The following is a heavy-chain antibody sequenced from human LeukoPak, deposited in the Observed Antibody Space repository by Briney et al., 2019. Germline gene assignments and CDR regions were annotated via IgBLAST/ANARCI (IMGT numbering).Heavy chain of an antibody. D-gene: IGHD4-11*01. Sequence: PGGSLRLSCAASGFTFSSYEMNWVRQAPGKGLEWVSYISSSSSYIYYADSVKGRFTISRDNAKNSLYLQMNSLRAEDTAVYYCARWTLQSTFEYWGQGTLVTVSS. CDR2: ISSSSSYI. V-gene: IGHV3-21*05. CDR1: GFTFSSYE. J-gene: IGHJ4*02. CDR3: ARWTLQSTFEY.